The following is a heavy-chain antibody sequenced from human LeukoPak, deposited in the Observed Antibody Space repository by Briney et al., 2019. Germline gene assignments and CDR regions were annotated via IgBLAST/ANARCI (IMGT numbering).Heavy chain of an antibody. CDR2: ISSSSSTI. CDR1: GFTFSSYS. D-gene: IGHD3-3*01. Sequence: GGSLRLSCAASGFTFSSYSMNWVRQAPGKGLEWVSYISSSSSTIYYADSVKGRFAISRDNAKKSLFLQMNSLTAEDTAVYYCARADLMSGVAEGYDFWGQGTLVTVSS. CDR3: ARADLMSGVAEGYDF. J-gene: IGHJ4*02. V-gene: IGHV3-48*04.